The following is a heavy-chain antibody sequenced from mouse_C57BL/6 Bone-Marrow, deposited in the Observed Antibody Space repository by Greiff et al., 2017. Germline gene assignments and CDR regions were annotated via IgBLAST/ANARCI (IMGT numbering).Heavy chain of an antibody. CDR1: GYAFSSSW. Sequence: VQLQQSGPELVKPGASVKISCKASGYAFSSSWMNWVKQRPGKGLEWIGRIYPGDGDTNYNGKFKGKATLTADKSSSTAYMQLSSLTSEDSAVYFCAGEGPFAYWGQGTLVTVSA. V-gene: IGHV1-82*01. J-gene: IGHJ3*01. CDR3: AGEGPFAY. CDR2: IYPGDGDT. D-gene: IGHD3-3*01.